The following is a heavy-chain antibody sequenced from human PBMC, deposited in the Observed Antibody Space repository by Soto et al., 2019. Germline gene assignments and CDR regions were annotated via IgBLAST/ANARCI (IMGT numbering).Heavy chain of an antibody. J-gene: IGHJ6*02. V-gene: IGHV1-69*12. CDR3: ARRLQLWSYYYGMDV. CDR1: GGTFSNYA. D-gene: IGHD5-18*01. Sequence: QVQLVQSGAEVKKPGSSVKVSCKASGGTFSNYAISWVRQAPGQGLEWMGGIIPIFGTANYAQKFQGRVTITADESTSTAYRELSSLRSEDTAVYYCARRLQLWSYYYGMDVWGQGTTVTVSS. CDR2: IIPIFGTA.